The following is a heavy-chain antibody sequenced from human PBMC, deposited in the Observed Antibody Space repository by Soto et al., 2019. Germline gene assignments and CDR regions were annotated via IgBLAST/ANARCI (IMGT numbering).Heavy chain of an antibody. D-gene: IGHD3-10*01. J-gene: IGHJ4*02. Sequence: SETLSLTCTVSGGSISSCGYYWSLIRQHPGKGLEWIGYIYYSGSTYYNPSLKSRVTISVDTSKNQFSLKLSSVTAADTAVYYCASRGPGGEAPAFDYWGQGTLVTVSS. CDR3: ASRGPGGEAPAFDY. CDR1: GGSISSCGYY. V-gene: IGHV4-31*03. CDR2: IYYSGST.